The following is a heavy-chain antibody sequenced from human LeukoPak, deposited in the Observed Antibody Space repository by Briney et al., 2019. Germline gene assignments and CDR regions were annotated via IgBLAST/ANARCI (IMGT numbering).Heavy chain of an antibody. CDR1: GGSISSYY. J-gene: IGHJ1*01. Sequence: SETLSLTCTVSGGSISSYYWSWIRQPPGKGLEWIGYIYYSGSTNYNPSLKSRVTISVDTSKNQFSLKLSSVTAADTAVYYCASSYDDLYFQHWGQGTLVTVSS. CDR2: IYYSGST. D-gene: IGHD3-3*01. CDR3: ASSYDDLYFQH. V-gene: IGHV4-59*01.